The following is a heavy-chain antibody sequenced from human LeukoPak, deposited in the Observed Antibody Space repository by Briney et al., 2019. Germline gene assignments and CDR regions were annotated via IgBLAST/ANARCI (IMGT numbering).Heavy chain of an antibody. Sequence: ASVTVSCKASRYIFTGFNFHWVRQAPGQGLEWMGRINADSGGTDVAQKFQGRITMARDTSVSTTYMELTGLISDDTAIYYCARQADYLDNSGHYYVGGLNPWGRGTLGTVSS. CDR2: INADSGGT. CDR1: RYIFTGFN. D-gene: IGHD3-22*01. J-gene: IGHJ5*02. CDR3: ARQADYLDNSGHYYVGGLNP. V-gene: IGHV1-2*06.